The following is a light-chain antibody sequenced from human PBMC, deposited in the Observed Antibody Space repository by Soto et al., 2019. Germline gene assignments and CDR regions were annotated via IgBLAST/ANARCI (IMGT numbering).Light chain of an antibody. Sequence: DIQMTQSPSSLSASVGDTITITCRARQSIGHFLNWYLQKPGKAPKLLIYAASNLQSGVPSRFSGSGSGTDFTLTISSLQPEDFATYFCQQSYSTPPWTFGQGTKVEIK. J-gene: IGKJ1*01. CDR2: AAS. CDR3: QQSYSTPPWT. V-gene: IGKV1-39*01. CDR1: QSIGHF.